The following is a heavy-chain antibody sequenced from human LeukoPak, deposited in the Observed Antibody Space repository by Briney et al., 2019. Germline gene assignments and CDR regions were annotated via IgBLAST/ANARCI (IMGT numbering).Heavy chain of an antibody. CDR2: INHSRGT. J-gene: IGHJ4*02. CDR3: AREDYYFDS. CDR1: GGSITAYY. V-gene: IGHV4-34*01. Sequence: SETLSLTCSVYGGSITAYYWSWIRQPPGKGLEWIGEINHSRGTKYNPSLESRVTILLDASKNEFSLNLNSVTAADTAVYYCAREDYYFDSWGQGALVTVSS.